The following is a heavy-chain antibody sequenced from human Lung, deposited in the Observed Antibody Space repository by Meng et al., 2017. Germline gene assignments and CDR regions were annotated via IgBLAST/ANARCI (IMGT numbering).Heavy chain of an antibody. J-gene: IGHJ4*02. D-gene: IGHD4-11*01. V-gene: IGHV4-34*01. CDR3: ARGPTTMAHDFDY. CDR1: GGSFSDYY. Sequence: QVQLQHWGGGLLKPSETPSLTCVVSGGSFSDYYWSWIRQPPGKGLEWIGEINHSGSTNYNPSLESRATISVDTSQNNLSLKLSSVTAADSAVYYCARGPTTMAHDFDYWGQGTLVTVSS. CDR2: INHSGST.